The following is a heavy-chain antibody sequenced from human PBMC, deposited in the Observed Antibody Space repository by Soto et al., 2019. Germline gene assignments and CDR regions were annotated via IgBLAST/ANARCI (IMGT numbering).Heavy chain of an antibody. CDR3: APGPSGWYGY. CDR2: IVVGSGNT. Sequence: SVKVSCKDSVFTFTSSAVQWVRQARRQRLEWIGWIVVGSGNTNYAQKFQERVTITRDMSTSTAYMELSSLRPEDTAVYYCAPGPSGWYGYWGQGTLVPVSS. CDR1: VFTFTSSA. D-gene: IGHD6-19*01. V-gene: IGHV1-58*01. J-gene: IGHJ4*02.